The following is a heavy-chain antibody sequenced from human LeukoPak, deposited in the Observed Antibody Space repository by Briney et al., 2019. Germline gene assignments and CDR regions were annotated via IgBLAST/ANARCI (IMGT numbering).Heavy chain of an antibody. CDR1: GGSFSGYY. D-gene: IGHD2-2*01. CDR2: INHSGST. CDR3: ARGGGCSSTSCNNWFDP. Sequence: SETLSLTCAVYGGSFSGYYWSWIRQPPGKGLEWIGEINHSGSTNYNPSLKSRVTISVHTSKNQFSLKLSSVTAADTAVYYCARGGGCSSTSCNNWFDPWGQETLVTVSS. V-gene: IGHV4-34*01. J-gene: IGHJ5*02.